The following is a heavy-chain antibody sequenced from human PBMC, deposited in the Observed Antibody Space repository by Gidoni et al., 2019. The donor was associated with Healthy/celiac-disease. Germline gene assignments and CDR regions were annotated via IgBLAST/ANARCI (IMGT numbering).Heavy chain of an antibody. V-gene: IGHV4-38-2*01. Sequence: QVQLQESGPGLVKPSETLSLTCAVSGYSISSGYYWGWIRQPPGKGLEWIGSIYHSGSTYYNPSLKSRVTISVDTSKNQFSLKLSSVTAADTAVYYCAVIVVVITGWFDPWGQGTLVTVSS. D-gene: IGHD3-22*01. CDR1: GYSISSGYY. J-gene: IGHJ5*02. CDR3: AVIVVVITGWFDP. CDR2: IYHSGST.